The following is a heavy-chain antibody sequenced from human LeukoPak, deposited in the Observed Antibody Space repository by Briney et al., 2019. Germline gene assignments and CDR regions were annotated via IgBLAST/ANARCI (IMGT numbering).Heavy chain of an antibody. J-gene: IGHJ3*02. D-gene: IGHD5-12*01. CDR3: ARGAWGRWLGALLPRNHAFDI. CDR1: GGSISSGGYY. CDR2: INHSGST. Sequence: SQTLSLTCTVSGGSISSGGYYWSWIRQPPGKGLEWIGEINHSGSTNYNPSLKSRVTISVDTSKNQFSLKLSSVTAADTAMYYCARGAWGRWLGALLPRNHAFDIWGQGTMVTVSS. V-gene: IGHV4-30-2*01.